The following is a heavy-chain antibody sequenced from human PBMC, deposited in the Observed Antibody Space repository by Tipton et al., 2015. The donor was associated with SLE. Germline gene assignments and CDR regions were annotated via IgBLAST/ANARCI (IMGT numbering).Heavy chain of an antibody. CDR3: ARGTPSAFYYYTMDV. V-gene: IGHV4-34*01. CDR2: IYYTGST. J-gene: IGHJ6*02. Sequence: TLSLTCAVYGGSFSDYYWSWVRQPPGKGLEWIGTIYYTGSTYYNPSLESRVTISVDTSKNQFSLKLSSVTAADTAVYYCARGTPSAFYYYTMDVWGQGTTVTVSS. D-gene: IGHD1-26*01. CDR1: GGSFSDYY.